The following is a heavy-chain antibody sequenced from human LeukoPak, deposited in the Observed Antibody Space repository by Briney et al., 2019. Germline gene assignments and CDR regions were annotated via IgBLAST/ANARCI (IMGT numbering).Heavy chain of an antibody. J-gene: IGHJ4*02. CDR3: ARSPHLGRYGYGPWELPVSYFDY. D-gene: IGHD1-26*01. V-gene: IGHV6-1*01. CDR1: GDSVPSNSAG. Sequence: SQTLSLTCAIPGDSVPSNSAGWNWIRQSPSRGLEWLGRTYYRSKWYNDFAPSVRNRITINPDTSKNQFSLQLNSVTPEDTAVYYCARSPHLGRYGYGPWELPVSYFDYWGQGTLVTVSS. CDR2: TYYRSKWYN.